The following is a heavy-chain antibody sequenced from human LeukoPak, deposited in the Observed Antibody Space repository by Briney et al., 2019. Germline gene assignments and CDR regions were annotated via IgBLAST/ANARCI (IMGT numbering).Heavy chain of an antibody. D-gene: IGHD1-26*01. V-gene: IGHV4-38-2*01. J-gene: IGHJ3*02. CDR3: ARHGGSNHVQRTFDI. CDR1: GYSISSCYY. Sequence: PSETLSLTCDVSGYSISSCYYWGWIRQPPGKGLEFIGSMYHSGSTYYNPSLKSRVTISVDTSKNQFSLKLSSVTAADTAMYYCARHGGSNHVQRTFDIWGQGTMVTVSS. CDR2: MYHSGST.